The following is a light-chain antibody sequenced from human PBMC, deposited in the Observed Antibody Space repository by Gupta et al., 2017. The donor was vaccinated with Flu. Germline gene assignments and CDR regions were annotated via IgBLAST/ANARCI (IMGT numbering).Light chain of an antibody. CDR1: QGISSW. CDR3: QQANSFPWT. Sequence: GDRVTITCRARQGISSWLAWYQQKPGKAPKLLIYAASSLQSGVPSRCSGSGSGTDFALTIGSLQPEDFATYYCQQANSFPWTFGQGTKVEIK. CDR2: AAS. V-gene: IGKV1-12*01. J-gene: IGKJ1*01.